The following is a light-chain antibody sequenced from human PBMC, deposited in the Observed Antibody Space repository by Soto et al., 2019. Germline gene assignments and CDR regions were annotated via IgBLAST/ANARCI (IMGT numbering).Light chain of an antibody. J-gene: IGKJ5*01. V-gene: IGKV3-15*01. CDR3: QQYLGSPGIT. CDR1: QSVGNN. Sequence: ETVMTQSPAILSVSPGESATLSCRASQSVGNNLAWYQQKPGQAPRLLIFGASTRATGIPARFSGGGSWTDFALTISSLEPEDFAQYYCQQYLGSPGITFGQGTRLEIK. CDR2: GAS.